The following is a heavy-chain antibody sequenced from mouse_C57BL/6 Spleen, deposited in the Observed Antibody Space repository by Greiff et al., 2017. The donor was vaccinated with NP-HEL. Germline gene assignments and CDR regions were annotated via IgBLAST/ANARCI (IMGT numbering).Heavy chain of an antibody. Sequence: QVQLQQPGAELVMPGASVKLSCKASGYTFTSYWMHWVKQRPGQGLEWIGEIDPSDSYTNYNQKFKGKSTLNVDKSSSTAYMQLSSLTSEDSAVYYCARKYYYSKDYARDYWGQGTSVTVSS. J-gene: IGHJ4*01. V-gene: IGHV1-69*01. D-gene: IGHD2-5*01. CDR2: IDPSDSYT. CDR1: GYTFTSYW. CDR3: ARKYYYSKDYARDY.